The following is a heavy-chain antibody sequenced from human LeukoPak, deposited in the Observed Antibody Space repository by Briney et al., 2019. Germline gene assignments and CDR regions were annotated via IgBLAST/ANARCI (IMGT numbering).Heavy chain of an antibody. CDR2: ISSSSSYI. Sequence: PGGSLRLSCAASGFTFSIYIMNWVRQAPGKGLEWVSSISSSSSYIYYADSVKGRFTISRDKAKNSLYLQMNSLRAEDKAVYYCARGGRYYYYMDVWGKGTTVTVSS. CDR1: GFTFSIYI. D-gene: IGHD3-16*01. V-gene: IGHV3-21*01. CDR3: ARGGRYYYYMDV. J-gene: IGHJ6*03.